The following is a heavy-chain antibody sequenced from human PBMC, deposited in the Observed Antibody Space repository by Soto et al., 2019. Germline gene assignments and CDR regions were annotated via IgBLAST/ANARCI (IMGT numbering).Heavy chain of an antibody. CDR1: GFTFGDYA. CDR2: IRSKAYGGTT. CDR3: TRDRRLVGATTGNAFDI. Sequence: GGSLRLSCTASGFTFGDYAMSWFRQAPGKGLEWVGFIRSKAYGGTTEYAASVKGRFTISRDDSKSIAYLQMNSLKTEDTAVYYCTRDRRLVGATTGNAFDIWGQGTMVTVSS. J-gene: IGHJ3*02. V-gene: IGHV3-49*03. D-gene: IGHD1-26*01.